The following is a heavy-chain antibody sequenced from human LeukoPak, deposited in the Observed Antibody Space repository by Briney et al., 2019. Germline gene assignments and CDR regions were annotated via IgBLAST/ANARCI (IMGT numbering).Heavy chain of an antibody. CDR2: IIPILGIA. CDR1: GGTFSSYA. D-gene: IGHD3-22*01. V-gene: IGHV1-69*04. Sequence: SVKVSCKASGGTFSSYAISWVRQAPGQGLEWMGRIIPILGIANYAQKFQGRVTITADKSTSTAYMELSSLRSEDTAVYYCAGDHYYDSSGYYPPDYWGQGTLVTVSS. J-gene: IGHJ4*02. CDR3: AGDHYYDSSGYYPPDY.